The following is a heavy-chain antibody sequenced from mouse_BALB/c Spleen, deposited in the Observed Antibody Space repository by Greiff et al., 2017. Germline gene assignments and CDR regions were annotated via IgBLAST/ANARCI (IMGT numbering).Heavy chain of an antibody. CDR1: GFTFSDYY. V-gene: IGHV5-4*02. Sequence: EVQLVESGGGLVKPGGSLKLSCAASGFTFSDYYMYWVRQTPEKRLEWVATISDGGSYTYYPDSVKGRFTISRDNAKNNLYLQMSSLKSEDTAMYYCARGGYGNCPWFAYWGQGTLVTVSA. D-gene: IGHD2-10*02. CDR2: ISDGGSYT. J-gene: IGHJ3*01. CDR3: ARGGYGNCPWFAY.